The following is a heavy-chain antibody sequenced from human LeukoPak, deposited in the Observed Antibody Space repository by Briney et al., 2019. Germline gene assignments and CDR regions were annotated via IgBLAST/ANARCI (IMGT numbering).Heavy chain of an antibody. CDR2: ISYDGSNK. CDR3: AKDGAVRGDY. J-gene: IGHJ4*02. D-gene: IGHD6-19*01. Sequence: PGGSLRLSCAASGFTFSSYGMHWVRQAPGKGLEWVAVISYDGSNKYYGDSVKGRFTLSRDNSKNTLYLQMNSLRAEDTAIYYCAKDGAVRGDYWGQGTLVTVSS. V-gene: IGHV3-30*18. CDR1: GFTFSSYG.